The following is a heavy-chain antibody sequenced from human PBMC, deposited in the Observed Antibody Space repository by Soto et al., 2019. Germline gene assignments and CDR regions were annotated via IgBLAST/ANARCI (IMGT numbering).Heavy chain of an antibody. CDR1: GFTFSSYA. D-gene: IGHD3-16*02. Sequence: EVQLLESGGGLVQPGGSLTRSCATSGFTFSSYAMVWVRQAAEKGPEWVASISNNGDTAYYADSVKGRFTISRGNSENTLYLQMNGLRADDTALYFCAKSRVFIGAIVTLLDSWGQGTQVTVSS. CDR3: AKSRVFIGAIVTLLDS. V-gene: IGHV3-23*01. J-gene: IGHJ4*02. CDR2: ISNNGDTA.